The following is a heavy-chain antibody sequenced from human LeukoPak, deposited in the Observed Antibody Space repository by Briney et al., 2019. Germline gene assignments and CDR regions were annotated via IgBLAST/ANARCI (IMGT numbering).Heavy chain of an antibody. Sequence: QAGGSLRLSCAASGFTFSSYAMSWVRQAPGKGLEWVSAISGSGGSTYYADSVKGRFTISRDNSKNTLYLQMNSLRAEDTAVYYCAKFRRDVTTCMDVWGQGTTVTVSS. V-gene: IGHV3-23*01. D-gene: IGHD4-17*01. J-gene: IGHJ6*02. CDR1: GFTFSSYA. CDR2: ISGSGGST. CDR3: AKFRRDVTTCMDV.